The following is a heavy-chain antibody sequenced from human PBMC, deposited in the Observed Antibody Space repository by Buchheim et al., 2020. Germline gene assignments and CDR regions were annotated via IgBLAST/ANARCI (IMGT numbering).Heavy chain of an antibody. CDR3: ARAEDTSGYHSAH. J-gene: IGHJ4*02. V-gene: IGHV1-2*02. CDR2: INPNSGGT. CDR1: GYTFTGYY. D-gene: IGHD3-22*01. Sequence: QVQLVQSGAEVKKPGASVKVSCKASGYTFTGYYMHWVRQAPGLGLEWMGWINPNSGGTNSAQKFQGRVTMTRDTSISTAYMELSRLTSDDTAVYYCARAEDTSGYHSAHWGQGTL.